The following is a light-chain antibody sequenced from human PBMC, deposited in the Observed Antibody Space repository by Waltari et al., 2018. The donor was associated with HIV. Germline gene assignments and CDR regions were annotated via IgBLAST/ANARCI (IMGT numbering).Light chain of an antibody. Sequence: QFVLTQPPSVSAAPGQKVTIPCSGTSSNIGNNYVSWYQQLPGTAPQLLIYENDKRPSWISDRFSGSKSGTSATLGITGLQTGDEADYYCGTWDSGLTMTWVFGGGTKVTVL. J-gene: IGLJ3*02. V-gene: IGLV1-51*02. CDR2: END. CDR1: SSNIGNNY. CDR3: GTWDSGLTMTWV.